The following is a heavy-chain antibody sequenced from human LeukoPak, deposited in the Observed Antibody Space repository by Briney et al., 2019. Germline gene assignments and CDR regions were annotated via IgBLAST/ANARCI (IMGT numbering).Heavy chain of an antibody. CDR3: ARAPLRTGTTYYYYYMDV. CDR2: IYTSGST. CDR1: GGSISSYY. J-gene: IGHJ6*03. Sequence: SETLSLTCTVSGGSISSYYWSWIRQPAGKGLEWIGRIYTSGSTNYNPSLKSRVTMSVDTSKNQFSLRLSSVTAADTAVYYCARAPLRTGTTYYYYYMDVWGKGTTVTVSS. D-gene: IGHD1-1*01. V-gene: IGHV4-4*07.